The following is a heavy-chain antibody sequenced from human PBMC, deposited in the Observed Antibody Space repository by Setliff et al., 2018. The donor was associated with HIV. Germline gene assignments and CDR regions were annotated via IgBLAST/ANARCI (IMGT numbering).Heavy chain of an antibody. CDR1: GGSFSGYF. V-gene: IGHV4-34*01. CDR3: ARGGRSTVTQWAWFDP. CDR2: FRHSGNT. D-gene: IGHD4-17*01. Sequence: SETLSLTCAVYGGSFSGYFWSWIRQSPGKGLEWIGEFRHSGNTNINPSLKSRVTISGDTTKNQISLKLTSVTAADTAVYYCARGGRSTVTQWAWFDPWGQETLVTVS. J-gene: IGHJ5*02.